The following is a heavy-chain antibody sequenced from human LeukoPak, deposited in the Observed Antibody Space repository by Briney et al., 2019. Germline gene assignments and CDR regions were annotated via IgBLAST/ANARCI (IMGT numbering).Heavy chain of an antibody. CDR2: IKQDGREK. CDR1: GFTFSNYW. D-gene: IGHD6-19*01. J-gene: IGHJ4*02. V-gene: IGHV3-7*01. Sequence: PGGSLRLSCTASGFTFSNYWMTWVRQAPGKGMEWVANIKQDGREKYYVDSVTGRFTISRDNAKNLLFLQMSSLSPEDTAVYYCARMAGKMFDYWGQGTLVTASS. CDR3: ARMAGKMFDY.